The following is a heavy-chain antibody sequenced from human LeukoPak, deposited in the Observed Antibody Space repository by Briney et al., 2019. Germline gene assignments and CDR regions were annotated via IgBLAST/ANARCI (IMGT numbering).Heavy chain of an antibody. CDR2: IRSKAYGGTT. Sequence: GGSLRLSCTASGFTFGDYAMSWVRQAPGKGLEWVGFIRSKAYGGTTEYAASVKGRFTISRDDSKSIAYLQMNSLKTEDTAVYYCTRELVGATGFDYWGQGTLVTVSS. CDR3: TRELVGATGFDY. V-gene: IGHV3-49*04. J-gene: IGHJ4*02. CDR1: GFTFGDYA. D-gene: IGHD1-26*01.